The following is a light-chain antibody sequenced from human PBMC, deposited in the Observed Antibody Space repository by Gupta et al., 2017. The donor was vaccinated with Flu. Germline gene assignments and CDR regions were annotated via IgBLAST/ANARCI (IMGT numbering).Light chain of an antibody. CDR2: AVS. CDR1: TTEVGAHNY. V-gene: IGLV2-8*01. CDR3: RSDGGGDRLV. J-gene: IGLJ3*02. Sequence: ALTSPPSSSGSPAPSVTISSTVTTTEVGAHNYVSWYQQYPDKTPKLIIYAVSERPAGVPGRFSGSKSASTASLTVSGRKEEEEADYYYRSDGGGDRLVFGGGTKLTVV.